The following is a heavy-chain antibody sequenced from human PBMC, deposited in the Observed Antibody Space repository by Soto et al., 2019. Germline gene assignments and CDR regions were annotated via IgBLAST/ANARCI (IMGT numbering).Heavy chain of an antibody. CDR1: GGSISSSNW. Sequence: QVQLQESGPGLVKPSGTLSLTCAVSGGSISSSNWWSWVRQPPGKGLGWIGEIYHSGSTNYNPSHKRRVTISVDKSKNQFSLKLSTVTAADTAVYYCAVSNSIQNWFDPWGQGTLVTVSS. CDR3: AVSNSIQNWFDP. CDR2: IYHSGST. D-gene: IGHD4-4*01. J-gene: IGHJ5*02. V-gene: IGHV4-4*02.